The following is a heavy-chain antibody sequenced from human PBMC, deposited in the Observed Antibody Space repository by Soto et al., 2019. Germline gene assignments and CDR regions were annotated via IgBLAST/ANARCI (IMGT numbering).Heavy chain of an antibody. Sequence: SSETLSLTCTVSGGTISSYYLIWIRQPTGKGLEWIGYIYYSGSTNYNPSLKSRVTISVDTSRNQFSLKLSSVTAADTAVYYCARVADAFDIWGQRTMVTVSS. V-gene: IGHV4-59*01. CDR2: IYYSGST. CDR3: ARVADAFDI. CDR1: GGTISSYY. J-gene: IGHJ3*02.